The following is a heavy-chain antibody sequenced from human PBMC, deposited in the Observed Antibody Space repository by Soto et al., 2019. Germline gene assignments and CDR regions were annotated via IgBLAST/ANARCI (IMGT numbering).Heavy chain of an antibody. D-gene: IGHD6-13*01. Sequence: QVQLQESGPGLVKPSGTLSLTCAVSGGAISSSKWWSWVRQPPGKGLGWIGEIYQSGSTNYNPSLESRVRXPXXXSXNPCSLKLTSVSAADTAVYYCARASATIAAAAIFDYWGQGTLVTVSS. CDR3: ARASATIAAAAIFDY. V-gene: IGHV4-4*02. CDR1: GGAISSSKW. CDR2: IYQSGST. J-gene: IGHJ4*02.